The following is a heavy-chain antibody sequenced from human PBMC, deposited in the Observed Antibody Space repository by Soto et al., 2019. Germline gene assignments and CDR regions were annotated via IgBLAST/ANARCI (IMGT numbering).Heavy chain of an antibody. J-gene: IGHJ4*02. Sequence: TSETLSLTCSVSGDSISGHYWGWIRQPPGKGLEWIGSIYYSGSTYYNPSLKSRVTISVDTSKNQFSLKLSSVTAADTAVYYCARVLYQLLWFGELSRFDYWGQGTLVTVSS. CDR2: IYYSGST. CDR3: ARVLYQLLWFGELSRFDY. V-gene: IGHV4-39*01. CDR1: GDSISGHY. D-gene: IGHD3-10*01.